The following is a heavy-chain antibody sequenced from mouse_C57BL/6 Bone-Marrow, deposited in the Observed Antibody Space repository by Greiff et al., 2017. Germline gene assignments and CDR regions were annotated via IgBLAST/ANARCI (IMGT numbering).Heavy chain of an antibody. V-gene: IGHV1-82*01. J-gene: IGHJ2*01. CDR1: GYAFSSSW. Sequence: VQLQQSGPELVKPGASVKISCKASGYAFSSSWMNWVKQRPGKGLEWIGRIYPGDGDTNYNGKFKGKATLTVDKSSSTAYMQLSCLTSEDSAVYLCAIWGITTVVALDYWGQGTTLTVSS. D-gene: IGHD1-1*01. CDR3: AIWGITTVVALDY. CDR2: IYPGDGDT.